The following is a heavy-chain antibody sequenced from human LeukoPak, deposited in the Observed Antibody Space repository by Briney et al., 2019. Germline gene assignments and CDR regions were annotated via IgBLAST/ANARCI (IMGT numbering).Heavy chain of an antibody. CDR2: IYHSGST. CDR3: ARLGGRGYCSSSSCRGNWFDP. D-gene: IGHD2-15*01. V-gene: IGHV4-4*02. J-gene: IGHJ5*02. CDR1: GGSISSSNW. Sequence: SGTLSLTCAVSGGSISSSNWRSCVRPPPGKGLEWIGEIYHSGSTNSNPSLKSRVTISVDKSKNRFSLKLSSVTAADTAVYYCARLGGRGYCSSSSCRGNWFDPWGQGTLVTVSS.